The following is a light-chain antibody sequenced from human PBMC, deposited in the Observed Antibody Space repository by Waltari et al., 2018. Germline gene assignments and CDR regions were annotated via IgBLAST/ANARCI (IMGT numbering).Light chain of an antibody. J-gene: IGLJ2*01. CDR1: SSNIGSNT. Sequence: QSVLTQPPSASGTPGQRVTISCSGSSSNIGSNTVNWYQQLQGTAPKLLIYSNNQRPSGVRDRFSGSKSTTSTYLTTSGLPSEDDAEYYCGAWDDSQNAVEFGEENKLTVL. CDR3: GAWDDSQNAVE. V-gene: IGLV1-44*01. CDR2: SNN.